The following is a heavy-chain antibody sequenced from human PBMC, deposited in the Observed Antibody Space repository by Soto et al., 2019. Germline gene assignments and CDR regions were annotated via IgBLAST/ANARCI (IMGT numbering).Heavy chain of an antibody. J-gene: IGHJ4*02. CDR2: ISYDGSDK. D-gene: IGHD2-15*01. V-gene: IGHV3-30-3*01. CDR3: EKDRSVVVVAAALGY. Sequence: GGCMRLSCAASAFTFSSYAMHWVRQAPGKGLEWVALISYDGSDKDYADSVKGRFTISRDNSRNTLFLQMNSLRAEDTAVYYCEKDRSVVVVAAALGYWGQGTLVTVSS. CDR1: AFTFSSYA.